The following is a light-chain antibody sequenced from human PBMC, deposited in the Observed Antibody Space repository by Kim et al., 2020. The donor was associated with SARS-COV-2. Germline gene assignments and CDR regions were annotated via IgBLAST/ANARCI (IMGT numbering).Light chain of an antibody. CDR2: AAS. Sequence: AAVGERVTITCRASQDIANSLAWYQQKPGKVPKVLIYAASTLQSGVPSRCSGSGSGTEFTLTIGSLQTEDVATYYCQKYNSAPWTFGPGTKVDIK. CDR3: QKYNSAPWT. J-gene: IGKJ1*01. CDR1: QDIANS. V-gene: IGKV1-27*01.